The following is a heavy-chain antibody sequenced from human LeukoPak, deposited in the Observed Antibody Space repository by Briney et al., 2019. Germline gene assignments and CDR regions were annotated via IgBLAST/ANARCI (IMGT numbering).Heavy chain of an antibody. CDR2: INPNSGGT. D-gene: IGHD3-10*01. CDR1: GYTFTGYY. J-gene: IGHJ4*02. V-gene: IGHV1-2*02. CDR3: ARYVVRGVIRSAFDY. Sequence: GASVKVSCKASGYTFTGYYMHWVRQAPGQGLEWMGWINPNSGGTNYAQKFQGRVTMTRDTSISTAYMELSRLRSDDTAVYYCARYVVRGVIRSAFDYWGQGTLVTVSS.